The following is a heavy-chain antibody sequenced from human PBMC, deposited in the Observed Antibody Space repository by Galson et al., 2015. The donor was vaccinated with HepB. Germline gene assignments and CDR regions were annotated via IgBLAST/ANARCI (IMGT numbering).Heavy chain of an antibody. V-gene: IGHV3-23*01. D-gene: IGHD6-19*01. CDR1: GFTFRNYA. Sequence: SLRLSCAASGFTFRNYAMSWVRQAPGKGLEWVSAITPSGDNTYSADSVKGRFTIPRDNSKNTLFLQKTGLTADDTAIYYCARVPPEYTSGWYRQALYYFDSWGQGTLVAVSS. CDR2: ITPSGDNT. J-gene: IGHJ4*02. CDR3: ARVPPEYTSGWYRQALYYFDS.